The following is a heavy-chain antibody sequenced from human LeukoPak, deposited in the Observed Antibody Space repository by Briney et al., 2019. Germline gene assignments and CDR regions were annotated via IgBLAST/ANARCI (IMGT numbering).Heavy chain of an antibody. D-gene: IGHD1-7*01. J-gene: IGHJ3*01. Sequence: GGSLRLSCAGSGFTFRTVAMNWVRQGPGKGLEWVAVISDSGGITYYADSLKGRFTISRDNSKNTLYLQMNSLRADDTAVYYCAKDIVPNYGSTFDFWGQGTMVTVSS. CDR1: GFTFRTVA. CDR3: AKDIVPNYGSTFDF. V-gene: IGHV3-23*01. CDR2: ISDSGGIT.